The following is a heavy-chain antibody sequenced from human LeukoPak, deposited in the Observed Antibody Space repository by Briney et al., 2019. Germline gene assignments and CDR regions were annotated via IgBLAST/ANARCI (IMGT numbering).Heavy chain of an antibody. Sequence: ASVKVSCKASGYTFTSYYMHWVRQAPGQGLEWMGIINPSGGSTGYAQKFQGRVTMTRDTSTSTVYMELSSLRSEDTAVYYCARAPYCSSTSCYVWFDPWGQGTLVTVSS. D-gene: IGHD2-2*01. CDR3: ARAPYCSSTSCYVWFDP. V-gene: IGHV1-46*01. J-gene: IGHJ5*02. CDR2: INPSGGST. CDR1: GYTFTSYY.